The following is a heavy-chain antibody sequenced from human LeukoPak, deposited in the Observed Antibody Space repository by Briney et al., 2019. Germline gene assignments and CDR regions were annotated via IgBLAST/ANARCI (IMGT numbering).Heavy chain of an antibody. V-gene: IGHV3-23*01. D-gene: IGHD3-9*01. CDR1: GFTFSSYA. CDR3: AKQLRYFDWSDY. Sequence: GGFLRLSCAASGFTFSSYAMSWVRQAPGKGLEWVSAISGSGGNTYYADSVKGRFTISRDNSKNTLYLQMHSLRAEGTAVYYCAKQLRYFDWSDYWGQGTLVTVPS. J-gene: IGHJ4*02. CDR2: ISGSGGNT.